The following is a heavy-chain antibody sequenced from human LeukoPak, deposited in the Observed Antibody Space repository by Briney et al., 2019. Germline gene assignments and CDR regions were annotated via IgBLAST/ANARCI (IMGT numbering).Heavy chain of an antibody. J-gene: IGHJ1*01. Sequence: NPSETPSLTCAVYGGSFSGYYWSWIRQPPGKGLEWIGEINHSGSTNYNPSLKSRVTISVDTSKNQFSLKLSSVTAADTAVYYRASYSRPGYCSGGSCRSFQHWGQGTLVTVSS. CDR1: GGSFSGYY. D-gene: IGHD2-15*01. CDR3: ASYSRPGYCSGGSCRSFQH. CDR2: INHSGST. V-gene: IGHV4-34*01.